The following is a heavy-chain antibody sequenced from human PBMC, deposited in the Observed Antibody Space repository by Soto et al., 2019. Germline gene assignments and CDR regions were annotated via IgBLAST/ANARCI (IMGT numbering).Heavy chain of an antibody. CDR3: AREGAYISSWYSYYFDY. J-gene: IGHJ4*02. Sequence: QVQLVQSGAEVKKPGSSVKVSCKASGGTFSSYAISWVRQAPGQGLEWMGGIIPIFGTANYAQKFQGRVTITADESTSTAYMELSSLRSEDTAVYYCAREGAYISSWYSYYFDYWGQGTLVTVSS. D-gene: IGHD6-13*01. CDR2: IIPIFGTA. CDR1: GGTFSSYA. V-gene: IGHV1-69*01.